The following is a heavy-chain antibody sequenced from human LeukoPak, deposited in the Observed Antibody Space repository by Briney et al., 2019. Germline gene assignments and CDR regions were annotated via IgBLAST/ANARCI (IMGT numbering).Heavy chain of an antibody. V-gene: IGHV3-74*01. D-gene: IGHD3-10*01. CDR3: ARVATGSYDWFDP. CDR1: GFTLNGYW. J-gene: IGHJ5*02. Sequence: GRSLRLSCAASGFTLNGYWMHWVRQAPGKGLVWVSRINSDGSTTSYADSVKGRFTISRDNSKNTLYLQMNSLRAEDTAVYFCARVATGSYDWFDPWGQGTLVTVSS. CDR2: INSDGSTT.